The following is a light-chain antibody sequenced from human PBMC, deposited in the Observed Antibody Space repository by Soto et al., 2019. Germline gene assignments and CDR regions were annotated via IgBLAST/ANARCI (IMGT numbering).Light chain of an antibody. V-gene: IGKV3-15*01. CDR2: YAS. J-gene: IGKJ5*01. CDR1: QSVRNN. Sequence: EIMMTQSPATLSVSPGERATLSCRASQSVRNNLAWYQQKPGQAPRLLIYYASTRATGIPARFSGSGSGTEFTLTIISLQSEDFALYYCQQYNNWPPITFGQGTLLEIK. CDR3: QQYNNWPPIT.